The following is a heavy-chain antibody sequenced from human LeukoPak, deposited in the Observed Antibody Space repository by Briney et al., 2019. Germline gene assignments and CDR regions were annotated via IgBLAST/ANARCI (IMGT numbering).Heavy chain of an antibody. D-gene: IGHD6-13*01. CDR2: ISGSGGST. Sequence: PGGSLRLSCAASGFTFSNFLMTWVRQAPGKGLEWVSAISGSGGSTYYADSVKGRFTISRDNSKNTLYLQMNSLRAEDTAVYYCAKVGAAAGTRYFDYWGRGTLVTVSS. J-gene: IGHJ4*02. CDR3: AKVGAAAGTRYFDY. V-gene: IGHV3-23*01. CDR1: GFTFSNFL.